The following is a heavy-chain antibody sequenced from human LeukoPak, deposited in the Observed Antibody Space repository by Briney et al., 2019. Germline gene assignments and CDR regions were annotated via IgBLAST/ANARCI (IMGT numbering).Heavy chain of an antibody. CDR1: GYSFTSYW. CDR2: IDPSDSYT. D-gene: IGHD2-2*01. Sequence: GESLKISCKGSGYSFTSYWITWVRQMPGKGLEWMGRIDPSDSYTNYSPSFQGHVTISADKSISTAYLQWSSQKASDTAMYYCARRCSSTSCPFENWGQGTLVTVSS. V-gene: IGHV5-10-1*01. CDR3: ARRCSSTSCPFEN. J-gene: IGHJ4*02.